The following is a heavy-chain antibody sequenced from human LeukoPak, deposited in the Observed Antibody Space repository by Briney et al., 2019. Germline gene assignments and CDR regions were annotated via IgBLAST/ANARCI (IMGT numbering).Heavy chain of an antibody. J-gene: IGHJ4*02. D-gene: IGHD2-15*01. CDR3: ARDRTWYSN. CDR1: GFTFSSNW. CDR2: IKQDGSEK. V-gene: IGHV3-7*01. Sequence: GGALRLSCAASGFTFSSNWMSWVRQAPGRGLEWVANIKQDGSEKYRVDSVKGRFTISRDNAKNSLYLQMNSLRAEDTAVYYCARDRTWYSNWGQGTLVTVSS.